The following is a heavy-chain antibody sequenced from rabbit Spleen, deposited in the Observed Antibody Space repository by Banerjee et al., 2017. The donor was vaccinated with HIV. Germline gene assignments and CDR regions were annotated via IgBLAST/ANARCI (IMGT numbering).Heavy chain of an antibody. D-gene: IGHD8-1*01. Sequence: QEELEESGGGLVKPEGSLTLTCKASGFSFSNKAVMCWVRQAPGKGLEWIACINAVTGKAVYASWAKGRFTCSKTSSTTVTLQMTSLTVADTATYFCARDTGSSFSSYGMDLWGPGTLVTVS. CDR2: INAVTGKA. J-gene: IGHJ6*01. CDR3: ARDTGSSFSSYGMDL. CDR1: GFSFSNKAV. V-gene: IGHV1S45*01.